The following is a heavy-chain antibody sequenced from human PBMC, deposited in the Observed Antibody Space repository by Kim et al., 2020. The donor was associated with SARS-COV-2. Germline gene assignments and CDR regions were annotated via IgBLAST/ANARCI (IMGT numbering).Heavy chain of an antibody. CDR2: T. CDR3: ARDRGSGAFDI. D-gene: IGHD3-10*01. Sequence: TYNSPSHRSRVTKSVDTSKNRFSLKLSSVTAADTAVYYCARDRGSGAFDIWGQGTMVTVSS. V-gene: IGHV4-31*02. J-gene: IGHJ3*02.